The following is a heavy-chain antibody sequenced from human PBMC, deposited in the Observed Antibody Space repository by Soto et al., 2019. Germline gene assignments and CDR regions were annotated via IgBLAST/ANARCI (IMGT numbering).Heavy chain of an antibody. CDR1: GGSFSGYY. CDR3: ARQRTSVVTQAYFDV. V-gene: IGHV4-34*01. D-gene: IGHD2-21*02. CDR2: INHSGST. J-gene: IGHJ4*02. Sequence: SETLSLTCAVYGGSFSGYYWSWIRQPPGKGLEWIGEINHSGSTNYNPSLRSRVSMSIDTSKDQFSLKLKSVTAAGTALYFCARQRTSVVTQAYFDVWGPGSLVTVSS.